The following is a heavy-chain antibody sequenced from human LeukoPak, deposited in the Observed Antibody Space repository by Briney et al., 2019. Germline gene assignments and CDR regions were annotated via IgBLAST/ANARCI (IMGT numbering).Heavy chain of an antibody. J-gene: IGHJ4*02. CDR1: GGSIKDYY. CDR2: IYYSGST. CDR3: ARQMNTVTADY. D-gene: IGHD4-17*01. V-gene: IGHV4-39*01. Sequence: SETLSLTCTVSGGSIKDYYWGWIRQPPGKGLEWIGSIYYSGSTYYNPSLKSRVTISVDTSKNQFSLRLSSVTAADTAVYYCARQMNTVTADYWGQGTLVTVSS.